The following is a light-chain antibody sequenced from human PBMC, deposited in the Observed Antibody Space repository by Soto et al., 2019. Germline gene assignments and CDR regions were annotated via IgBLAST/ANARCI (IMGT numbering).Light chain of an antibody. Sequence: DIHITQSPSTLSASVGDRVTITCRASQSISSWLAWYQQKPGKAPKLLIYKASSLERGVPSRFSGSGSGTEFTLTISSLQPDDFATYYCQQYNSYSTFGQGTRWIS. CDR1: QSISSW. CDR3: QQYNSYST. V-gene: IGKV1-5*03. J-gene: IGKJ1*01. CDR2: KAS.